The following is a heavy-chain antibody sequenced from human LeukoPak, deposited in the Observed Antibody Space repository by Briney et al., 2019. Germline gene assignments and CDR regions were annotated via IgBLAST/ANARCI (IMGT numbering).Heavy chain of an antibody. CDR3: AKVAGNRMDN. CDR2: ISANTGKT. J-gene: IGHJ4*02. Sequence: ASVRASCKASGYTFATYGFCWVRQAPGHGLEWMGWISANTGKTDYARKFQGRVTMTTDTSTSTAYMELRSLRPDDTAVYYCAKVAGNRMDNWGQGTTLSVSS. D-gene: IGHD2-8*01. V-gene: IGHV1-18*01. CDR1: GYTFATYG.